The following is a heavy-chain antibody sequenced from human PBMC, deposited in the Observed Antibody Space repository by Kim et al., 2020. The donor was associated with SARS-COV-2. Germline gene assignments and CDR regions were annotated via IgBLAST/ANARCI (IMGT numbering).Heavy chain of an antibody. J-gene: IGHJ4*02. V-gene: IGHV1-2*02. D-gene: IGHD6-6*01. Sequence: AQKFQGRVTMTRDTSISTAYMELSRLRSDDTAVYYCARGGDRIAARPYDYWGQGTLVTVSS. CDR3: ARGGDRIAARPYDY.